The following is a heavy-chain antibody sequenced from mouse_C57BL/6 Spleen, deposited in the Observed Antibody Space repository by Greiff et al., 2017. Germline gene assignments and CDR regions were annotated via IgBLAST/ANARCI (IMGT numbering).Heavy chain of an antibody. D-gene: IGHD1-1*01. J-gene: IGHJ3*01. V-gene: IGHV1-55*01. CDR2: IYPGIGST. Sequence: QVQLQQPGAELVKPGASVKMSCKASGYTFTSYWITWVKQRPGQGLEWIGDIYPGIGSTNYNEKFKSKATLTVDTSSSTAYMQLSSLTSEDSAVYYCARDYGSSPWFAYWGQGTLVTVSA. CDR1: GYTFTSYW. CDR3: ARDYGSSPWFAY.